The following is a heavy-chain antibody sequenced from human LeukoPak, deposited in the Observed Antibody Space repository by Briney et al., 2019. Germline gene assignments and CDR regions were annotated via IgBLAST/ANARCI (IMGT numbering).Heavy chain of an antibody. CDR3: ASRGVDPAVAAISYYFDY. CDR1: APSFSGYF. V-gene: IGHV4-34*01. J-gene: IGHJ4*02. D-gene: IGHD6-19*01. CDR2: ISHIGDI. Sequence: SETLSLTCGVHAPSFSGYFWTWIRQPPGKGLEWIGEISHIGDINYNPSLKSRVTISLDTSNYHFSLNMNSVTAADTAVYYCASRGVDPAVAAISYYFDYWGQGTLVTVSS.